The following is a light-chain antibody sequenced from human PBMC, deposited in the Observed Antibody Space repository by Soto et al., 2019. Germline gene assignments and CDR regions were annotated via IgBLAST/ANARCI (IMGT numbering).Light chain of an antibody. CDR3: QQTKDWPAT. J-gene: IGKJ1*01. V-gene: IGKV3-15*01. CDR1: QSVNRY. CDR2: DAS. Sequence: IVWTQSPGTLSFSPGERATLSFRASQSVNRYLAWYQQKPGQAPRLLMYDASTRAAGIAVRFSGSGSGTEFTLTISSLQSEDFGVYYCQQTKDWPATFGQGTKVDIK.